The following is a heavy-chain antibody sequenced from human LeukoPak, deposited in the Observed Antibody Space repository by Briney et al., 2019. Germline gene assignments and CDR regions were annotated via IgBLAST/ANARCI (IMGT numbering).Heavy chain of an antibody. J-gene: IGHJ3*02. CDR2: IMSGGTT. V-gene: IGHV3-23*01. CDR3: AKDLPYSGWAFEI. D-gene: IGHD6-13*01. Sequence: GGSLRLSCAASGFTFNNYAMSWVRQAPGKGLEWVSLIMSGGTTYYADSVKGRFTISRDKSKDTLHLQMNSLRAEDTAVYYCAKDLPYSGWAFEIWGLGTMVAVSS. CDR1: GFTFNNYA.